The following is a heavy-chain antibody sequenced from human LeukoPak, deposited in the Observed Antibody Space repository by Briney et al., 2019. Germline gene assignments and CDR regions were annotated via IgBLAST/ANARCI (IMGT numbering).Heavy chain of an antibody. V-gene: IGHV1-8*01. CDR1: GYTFTSYD. J-gene: IGHJ6*02. Sequence: ASVKVSCKASGYTFTSYDINWVRQAIGQGLEWMGWMNPNSGNTGYAQKFQGRVTMTRNTSISTAYMELSSLRSEDTAVYYCARVAARHYYYYGMDVWGQGTTVTVSS. D-gene: IGHD6-6*01. CDR3: ARVAARHYYYYGMDV. CDR2: MNPNSGNT.